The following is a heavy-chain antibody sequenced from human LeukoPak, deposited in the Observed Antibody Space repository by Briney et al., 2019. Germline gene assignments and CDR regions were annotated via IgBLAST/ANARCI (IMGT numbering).Heavy chain of an antibody. CDR3: ARGQVGIYYDFWSGFSNRDYYYGMDV. V-gene: IGHV4-30-4*01. D-gene: IGHD3-3*01. Sequence: PSETLSLTCTVSGGSISSGDYYWTWIRQPPGKGLEWMGYIFYSGSMYYNPSLKSRLTISVDTSKNQFSLKLSSVTAADTAVYYCARGQVGIYYDFWSGFSNRDYYYGMDVWGQGTTVTVSS. J-gene: IGHJ6*02. CDR1: GGSISSGDYY. CDR2: IFYSGSM.